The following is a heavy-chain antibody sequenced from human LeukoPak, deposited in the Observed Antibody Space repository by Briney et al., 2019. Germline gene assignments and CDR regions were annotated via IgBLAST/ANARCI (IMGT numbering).Heavy chain of an antibody. CDR1: GFTFSGFW. Sequence: GGSLRLSCAVSGFTFSGFWMSWSRQAPGKGLEWVAVISYDGSNKYYADSVKGRFTISRDNSKNTLYLQMNSLRAEDTAVYYCARPGYSSSSYFDYWGQGTLVTVSS. D-gene: IGHD6-6*01. CDR2: ISYDGSNK. J-gene: IGHJ4*02. CDR3: ARPGYSSSSYFDY. V-gene: IGHV3-30-3*01.